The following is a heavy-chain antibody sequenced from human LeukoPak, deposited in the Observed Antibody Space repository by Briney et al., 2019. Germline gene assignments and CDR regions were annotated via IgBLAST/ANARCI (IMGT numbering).Heavy chain of an antibody. Sequence: GGSLRLPCEVSGFPFTSYAMTGVAQAPGKGLEGWSSIGRDGKTQYSASAKGRFVISRHNFGAVVSTRLKGLRAEHTPVYYCLRERTGYYYDTSGYTVSFQAGGFDYWGQGAMVTVSS. V-gene: IGHV3-23*01. D-gene: IGHD3-22*01. CDR3: LRERTGYYYDTSGYTVSFQAGGFDY. CDR1: GFPFTSYA. J-gene: IGHJ4*02. CDR2: IGRDGKT.